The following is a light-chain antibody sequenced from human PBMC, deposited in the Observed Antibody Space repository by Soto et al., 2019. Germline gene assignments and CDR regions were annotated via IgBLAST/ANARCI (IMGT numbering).Light chain of an antibody. Sequence: VMTQSPGTVSSSPGARPTLYCMASQSVMGSYLAWYQQKPGQAPRLLIFHASTRATGIPDRFSGSGSGTDFTLTVSRLEPEDSAVYYCHQDGRFPFTFGPGTKVDIK. CDR2: HAS. CDR3: HQDGRFPFT. V-gene: IGKV3-20*01. J-gene: IGKJ3*01. CDR1: QSVMGSY.